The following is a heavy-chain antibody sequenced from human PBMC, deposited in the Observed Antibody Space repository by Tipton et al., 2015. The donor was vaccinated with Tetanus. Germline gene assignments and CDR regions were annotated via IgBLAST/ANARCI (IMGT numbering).Heavy chain of an antibody. D-gene: IGHD3-22*01. V-gene: IGHV3-74*01. CDR2: ISGDGGSV. J-gene: IGHJ4*02. CDR1: GFTFSSHW. CDR3: ARDRPDDDTSHQPMFDY. Sequence: GSLRLSCAASGFTFSSHWMHWVRQVPGKGLVWVSRISGDGGSVAYADSVKGRFTISRDSAKNTLYLQMNSLRADDSAVYFCARDRPDDDTSHQPMFDYWGQGTLVTVSS.